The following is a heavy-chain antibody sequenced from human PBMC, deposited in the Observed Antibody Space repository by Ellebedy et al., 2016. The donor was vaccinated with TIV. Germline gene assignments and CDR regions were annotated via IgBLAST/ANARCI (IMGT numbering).Heavy chain of an antibody. V-gene: IGHV3-23*01. D-gene: IGHD1-26*01. J-gene: IGHJ4*02. CDR2: ITFSGDRT. Sequence: GGSLRLSXAASGVTVSNNYMSWVRQAPGKGLEWVSGITFSGDRTYYADSVKGRFTISRDNSKNTLYLQMNSLRPEDTAIYYCAKDLGGSYFSFDYWGQGSLVTVSS. CDR3: AKDLGGSYFSFDY. CDR1: GVTVSNNY.